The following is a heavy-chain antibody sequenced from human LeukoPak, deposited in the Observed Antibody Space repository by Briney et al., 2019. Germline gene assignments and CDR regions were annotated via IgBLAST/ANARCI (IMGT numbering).Heavy chain of an antibody. V-gene: IGHV3-23*01. CDR2: ISRSGDNT. J-gene: IGHJ6*01. CDR1: GFTLRTYA. D-gene: IGHD3-3*01. Sequence: GGSLRLSCVASGFTLRTYAMNWVRQAPGKGLEWVSAISRSGDNTYSADSVRGRFTISRDTSKNTLYLQMNSLRAEDTAVYYCAAAYFGVDEYYYCIYVSGQGTTVTVSS. CDR3: AAAYFGVDEYYYCIYV.